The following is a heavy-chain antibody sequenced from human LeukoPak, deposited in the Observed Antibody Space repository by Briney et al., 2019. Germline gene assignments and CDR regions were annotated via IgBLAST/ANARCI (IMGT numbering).Heavy chain of an antibody. CDR3: ARGGDYGLL. J-gene: IGHJ4*02. Sequence: GGSLRLSCAASGFTFSSYWMSWVRQAPGKGLEWVSTIYSGGSTYYANSVKGRFTISRDISKNTLYLQMNSLSTEDTATYYCARGGDYGLLWGQGTLVSVSS. CDR2: IYSGGST. V-gene: IGHV3-53*01. CDR1: GFTFSSYW. D-gene: IGHD4/OR15-4a*01.